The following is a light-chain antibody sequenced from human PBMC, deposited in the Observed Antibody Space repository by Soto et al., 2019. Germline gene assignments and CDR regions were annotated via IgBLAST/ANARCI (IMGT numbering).Light chain of an antibody. Sequence: DIQMTQSPSTLSASVGDRVTITCRASQSISSWLARYQQKPGKTPKLLIYKASSLESGVPSRFSGSGSGTEFTLTISSLQPDDFATYYCHQYSSYPLTFGGGTKVAIK. J-gene: IGKJ4*01. CDR1: QSISSW. V-gene: IGKV1-5*03. CDR2: KAS. CDR3: HQYSSYPLT.